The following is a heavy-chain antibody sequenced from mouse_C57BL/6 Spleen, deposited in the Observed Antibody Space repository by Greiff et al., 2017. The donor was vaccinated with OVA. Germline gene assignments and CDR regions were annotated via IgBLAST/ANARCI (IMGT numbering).Heavy chain of an antibody. D-gene: IGHD2-4*01. CDR1: GYTFTSYG. CDR2: IYPRSGNT. V-gene: IGHV1-81*01. CDR3: AIIPYDYEDY. Sequence: QVQLQQSGAELARPGASVKLSCKASGYTFTSYGISWVKQRPGQGLEWIGEIYPRSGNTYYNEKFKGKATLTADKSSSTAYMELRSLTSEDSAVYYCAIIPYDYEDYWGQGTTLTVSS. J-gene: IGHJ2*01.